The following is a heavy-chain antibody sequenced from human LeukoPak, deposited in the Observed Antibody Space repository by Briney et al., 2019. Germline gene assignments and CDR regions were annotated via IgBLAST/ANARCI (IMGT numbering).Heavy chain of an antibody. CDR2: IKQDGSEK. J-gene: IGHJ1*01. Sequence: PGGSLRLSCAASGFTFSDYYMSWIRQAPGKGLEWVANIKQDGSEKYYVDSVKGRFTISRDNAKNSLYLQMNSLRAEDTAVYYCAKDASVYFQHWGQGTLVTVSS. CDR3: AKDASVYFQH. V-gene: IGHV3-7*03. CDR1: GFTFSDYY.